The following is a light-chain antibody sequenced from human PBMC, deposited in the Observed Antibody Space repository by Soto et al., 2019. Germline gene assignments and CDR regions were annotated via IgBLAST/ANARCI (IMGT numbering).Light chain of an antibody. Sequence: ETVLTQSPGTLSLSPGERATLSCRASQSIRSNYLAWYRQTPGQAPRLLIYGASNRATGITDRFSGSGSGTDFTLIISRLEPEDFALYYCQQYGSSPWPFGQGTKVELK. CDR1: QSIRSNY. J-gene: IGKJ1*01. CDR2: GAS. V-gene: IGKV3-20*01. CDR3: QQYGSSPWP.